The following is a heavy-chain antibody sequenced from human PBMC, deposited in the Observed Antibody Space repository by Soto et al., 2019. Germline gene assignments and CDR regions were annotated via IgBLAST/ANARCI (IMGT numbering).Heavy chain of an antibody. J-gene: IGHJ4*02. CDR3: ARGASPLIDY. CDR1: GFTVSSNY. V-gene: IGHV3-66*01. CDR2: IYSGGST. D-gene: IGHD1-26*01. Sequence: GGSLRLSCAASGFTVSSNYMSWVRQAPGKGLEWVSAIYSGGSTYYADSVKGRFTISRDDSKNTLYFQINSLRSEDTAVYYCARGASPLIDYWGQGTLVTVSS.